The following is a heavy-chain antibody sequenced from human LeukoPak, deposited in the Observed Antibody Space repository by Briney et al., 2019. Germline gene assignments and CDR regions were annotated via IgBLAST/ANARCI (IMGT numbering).Heavy chain of an antibody. D-gene: IGHD1-26*01. CDR3: ARDSGGYYADVDY. V-gene: IGHV1-69*01. J-gene: IGHJ4*02. CDR1: GGTFSNYA. CDR2: IIPIFGRA. Sequence: SVKVSCKASGGTFSNYAISWVRQAPGQGLEWMGGIIPIFGRAIYAQKFQGRVTITAAASTTTAYMELSSLRSEDTAVYYCARDSGGYYADVDYWGQGTLVTVSS.